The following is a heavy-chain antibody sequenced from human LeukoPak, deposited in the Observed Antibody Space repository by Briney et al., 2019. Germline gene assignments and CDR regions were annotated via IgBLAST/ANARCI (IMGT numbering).Heavy chain of an antibody. V-gene: IGHV3-21*01. CDR1: GFTFSSYS. D-gene: IGHD2-8*01. Sequence: PGGSLRLSCAASGFTFSSYSMNWVRQAPGKGLEWVSSISSSSSYIYYADSVKGRFTISRDNAENSLYLQMNSLRAEDTAVYYCAREMVYAISYYMDVWGKGTTVTVSS. CDR2: ISSSSSYI. J-gene: IGHJ6*03. CDR3: AREMVYAISYYMDV.